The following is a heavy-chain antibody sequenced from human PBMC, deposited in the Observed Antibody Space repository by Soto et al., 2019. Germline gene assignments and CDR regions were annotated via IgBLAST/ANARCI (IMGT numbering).Heavy chain of an antibody. V-gene: IGHV3-23*04. CDR1: GFSFSNNV. CDR3: AKEVYGAARGAMDV. D-gene: IGHD3-10*01. CDR2: ITDNGGST. J-gene: IGHJ6*02. Sequence: EVQLVESGGGLVQPGGSLRLSCAASGFSFSNNVMNWVRQAPGKGLEWVSGITDNGGSTYYADSVKGRCTISRDNSKNTLFLQMNSLRAEDTAIYYGAKEVYGAARGAMDVWGQGTTVTVSS.